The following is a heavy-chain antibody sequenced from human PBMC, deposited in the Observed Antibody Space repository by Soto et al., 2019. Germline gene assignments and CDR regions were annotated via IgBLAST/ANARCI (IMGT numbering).Heavy chain of an antibody. J-gene: IGHJ4*02. CDR1: GYTFTGYY. D-gene: IGHD1-20*01. V-gene: IGHV1-2*02. CDR3: ARGGNWNYWSYHDY. Sequence: ASVKVSCKASGYTFTGYYIHWVRQAPGQGLQWMGWINPNSGGTNIAQKFQGRVIMTRGASISTAYMELSRLRSDDTAVYYWARGGNWNYWSYHDYWGQGTLVTV. CDR2: INPNSGGT.